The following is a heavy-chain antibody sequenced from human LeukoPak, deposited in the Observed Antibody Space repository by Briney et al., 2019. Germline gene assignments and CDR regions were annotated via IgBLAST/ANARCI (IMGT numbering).Heavy chain of an antibody. V-gene: IGHV1-69*04. J-gene: IGHJ1*01. CDR3: ARGYYDSSGHIPEYFQH. CDR2: IIPILGIA. D-gene: IGHD3-22*01. CDR1: GGTFSSYA. Sequence: SVKVSCKASGGTFSSYAISWVRQAPGQGLEWMERIIPILGIANYAQKFQGRVTITADKSTSTAYMELSSLRSEDTTVYYCARGYYDSSGHIPEYFQHWGQGTLVTVSS.